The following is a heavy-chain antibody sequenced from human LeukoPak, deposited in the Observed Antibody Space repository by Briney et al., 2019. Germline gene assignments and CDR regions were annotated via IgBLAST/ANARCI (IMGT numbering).Heavy chain of an antibody. CDR3: ARHLAPQHLYSYDYYFDY. Sequence: SETLSLTCTVSGGSISSSSYYWGWIRQPPGKGLEWIGSIYYSGSTYYNPSLKSRVTISVDTSKNQFSLKLSSVTAADTAVYYCARHLAPQHLYSYDYYFDYWGQGTLVTVSS. CDR1: GGSISSSSYY. V-gene: IGHV4-39*01. J-gene: IGHJ4*02. CDR2: IYYSGST. D-gene: IGHD5-18*01.